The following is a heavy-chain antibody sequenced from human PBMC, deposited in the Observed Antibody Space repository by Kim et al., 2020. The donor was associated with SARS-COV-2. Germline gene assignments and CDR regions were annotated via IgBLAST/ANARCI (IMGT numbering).Heavy chain of an antibody. CDR2: ISGSGGTT. D-gene: IGHD3-22*01. CDR1: GFTFSSYA. CDR3: AKDQDYYDSGGLDI. J-gene: IGHJ3*02. Sequence: GGSLRLSCAASGFTFSSYAMSWVRQAPGKGLEWVSAISGSGGTTYYADSVKGRFTISRDNSKNTLYLQMNSLRAEDTAVYYCAKDQDYYDSGGLDIWGQGTMVTVSS. V-gene: IGHV3-23*01.